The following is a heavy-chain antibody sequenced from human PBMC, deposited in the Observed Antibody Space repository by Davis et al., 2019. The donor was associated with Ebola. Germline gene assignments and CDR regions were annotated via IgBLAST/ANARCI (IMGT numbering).Heavy chain of an antibody. V-gene: IGHV4-59*01. CDR3: ARAIFGYCSGGSCYSPYYYYGMDV. Sequence: MPSETLSLTCTLSGGSTSSYYWSWIRQPPGKGLEWFGYIYYSGSPNYNPSLKSRVTISVDTSKNQFSLKLSSLTAADTAVYYCARAIFGYCSGGSCYSPYYYYGMDVWGKGTTVTVSS. CDR2: IYYSGSP. J-gene: IGHJ6*04. CDR1: GGSTSSYY. D-gene: IGHD2-15*01.